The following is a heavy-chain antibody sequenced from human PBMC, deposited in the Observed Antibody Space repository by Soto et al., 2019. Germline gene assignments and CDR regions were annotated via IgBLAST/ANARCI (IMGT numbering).Heavy chain of an antibody. J-gene: IGHJ2*01. Sequence: QVELVQSGAEVKKPGSSVKVSCQASEDTFRNYAISWVRQAPGQWLEWMGGIIPIFGIANYAQKFQGRVTITADTSANTVYLELSSLRSEDTAVYYCASTKYDSSAYYYWYLGLWCRGTLVTFSS. D-gene: IGHD3-22*01. CDR3: ASTKYDSSAYYYWYLGL. CDR1: EDTFRNYA. V-gene: IGHV1-69*17. CDR2: IIPIFGIA.